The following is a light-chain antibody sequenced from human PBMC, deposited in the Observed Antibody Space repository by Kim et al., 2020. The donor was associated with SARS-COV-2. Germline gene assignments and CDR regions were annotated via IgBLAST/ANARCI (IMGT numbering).Light chain of an antibody. J-gene: IGKJ4*01. CDR3: QQLNTYPA. CDR1: QDIRTY. CDR2: AAS. V-gene: IGKV1-9*01. Sequence: IQLTQSPSSLSASVGDRVTITCRASQDIRTYLAWYQQKPGKAPKLLIDAASTLQSGVPSRFSGSGSGTAFTLTITSLQPEDFATYYCQQLNTYPAFGGGTKLEI.